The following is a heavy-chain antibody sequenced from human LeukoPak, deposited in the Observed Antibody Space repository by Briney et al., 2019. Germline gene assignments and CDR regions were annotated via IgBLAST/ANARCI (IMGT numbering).Heavy chain of an antibody. CDR3: ATWGDRAQWDFDL. CDR1: GGTFSSYA. Sequence: ASVKVSCKASGGTFSSYAISWVRQAPGKGLEWMGGFDPEDGETIYAQKFQGRVTMTEDTSTDTAYMELSSLRSEDTAVYYCATWGDRAQWDFDLWGRGTLVTVSS. CDR2: FDPEDGET. J-gene: IGHJ2*01. D-gene: IGHD1-14*01. V-gene: IGHV1-24*01.